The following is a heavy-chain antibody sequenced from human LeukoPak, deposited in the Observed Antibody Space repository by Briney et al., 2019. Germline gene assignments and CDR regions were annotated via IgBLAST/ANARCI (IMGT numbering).Heavy chain of an antibody. D-gene: IGHD5-18*01. CDR3: ARDPKRGFSYGWGAFDI. CDR1: GFTFSSCA. V-gene: IGHV3-30-3*01. CDR2: ISYDGNNK. Sequence: GGSLRLSCAASGFTFSSCALHWVRQAPGKGLEWVAIISYDGNNKYYADSVKGRFIISRDNSKSTLYLQMNSLRVEDTAVYFCARDPKRGFSYGWGAFDIWGQGTTVTVSS. J-gene: IGHJ3*02.